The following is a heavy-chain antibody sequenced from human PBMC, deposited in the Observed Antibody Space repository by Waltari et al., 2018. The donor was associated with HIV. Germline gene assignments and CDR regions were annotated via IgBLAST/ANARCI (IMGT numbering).Heavy chain of an antibody. CDR1: GFSFSTYV. Sequence: QVHLVESGGGVVQPGRSLRLSCAASGFSFSTYVMHWVRQAPGKGLEWVADILYYGSHKYHADSVKGRFTISRDNSRNTLYLQMNSLRPEDTAVYFCAREFYYDSTGYNSGFDYWGQGTLVTVSS. D-gene: IGHD3-22*01. CDR2: ILYYGSHK. CDR3: AREFYYDSTGYNSGFDY. J-gene: IGHJ4*02. V-gene: IGHV3-30*01.